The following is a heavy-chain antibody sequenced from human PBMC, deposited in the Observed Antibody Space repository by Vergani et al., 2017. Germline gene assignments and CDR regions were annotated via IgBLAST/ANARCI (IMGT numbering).Heavy chain of an antibody. D-gene: IGHD6-13*01. CDR3: ARVAVDSSLNWFDP. CDR1: GGSVSSGSYY. J-gene: IGHJ5*02. Sequence: QVQLQESGPGLVKPSETLSLTCTVSGGSVSSGSYYWSWIRQPAGKGLEWIGYIYYSGSTNYNPSLKSRVTISVDTSKNQFSLKLSSVTAADTAEYYCARVAVDSSLNWFDPWGQGTLVTVSS. CDR2: IYYSGST. V-gene: IGHV4-61*10.